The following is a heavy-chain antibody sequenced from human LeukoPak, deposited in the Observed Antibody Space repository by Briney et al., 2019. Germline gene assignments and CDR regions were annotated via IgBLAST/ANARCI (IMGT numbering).Heavy chain of an antibody. CDR1: GGSISSGGYY. Sequence: PSQTLSLTCAVSGGSISSGGYYWNWIRQPPGKGLEWIGYIYHSGSTYYNPSLKSRVTISEDRSKNQFSLKVRSVTAADTAVYYCARGFTNYSTSWYGTLFDYWGQGTLVTVSS. V-gene: IGHV4-30-2*01. CDR3: ARGFTNYSTSWYGTLFDY. D-gene: IGHD6-13*01. CDR2: IYHSGST. J-gene: IGHJ4*02.